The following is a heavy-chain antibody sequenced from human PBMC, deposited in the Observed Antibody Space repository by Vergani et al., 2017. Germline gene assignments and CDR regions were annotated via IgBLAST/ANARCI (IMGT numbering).Heavy chain of an antibody. Sequence: EVQLVESGGGLVQPGGSLRLSCAASGFTFSSYAMHWVRQAPGKGLEYVSAISSNGGSTYYANSVKGRFTISRDNSKNTLYLQMGSLRAEDMAGYYCAGDSGTLGSGWYRFDPWGQGTLVTVSS. V-gene: IGHV3-64*01. CDR2: ISSNGGST. CDR3: AGDSGTLGSGWYRFDP. CDR1: GFTFSSYA. J-gene: IGHJ5*02. D-gene: IGHD6-19*01.